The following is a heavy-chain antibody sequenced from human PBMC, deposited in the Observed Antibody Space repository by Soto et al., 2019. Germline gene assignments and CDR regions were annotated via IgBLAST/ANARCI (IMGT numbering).Heavy chain of an antibody. V-gene: IGHV1-8*01. J-gene: IGHJ6*03. CDR2: MNPNSGNT. Sequence: GASVKVSCKASGYTFTSYDINWVRQATGQGLEWMGWMNPNSGNTGYAQKFQGRVTMTRNTSISTAYIELSSLRSEDTAVYYCARGCDPPPYDFWSGYYYYYYYCYMDVWGKGTTVTV. CDR3: ARGCDPPPYDFWSGYYYYYYYCYMDV. CDR1: GYTFTSYD. D-gene: IGHD3-3*01.